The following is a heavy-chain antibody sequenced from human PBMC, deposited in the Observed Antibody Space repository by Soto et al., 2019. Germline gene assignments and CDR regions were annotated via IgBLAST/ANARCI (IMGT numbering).Heavy chain of an antibody. J-gene: IGHJ6*02. CDR1: GDIVSSNSAA. V-gene: IGHV6-1*01. CDR2: TYYRSNWSN. Sequence: SQTLSLTWAISGDIVSSNSAALNWISQSPSRGLEWLGRTYYRSNWSNDYAISVKSRITTNPDTSKNQFSLRLYSVTPEDTAVYYCAGVSWFRGMDVWGQGTPVTVSS. CDR3: AGVSWFRGMDV. D-gene: IGHD3-10*01.